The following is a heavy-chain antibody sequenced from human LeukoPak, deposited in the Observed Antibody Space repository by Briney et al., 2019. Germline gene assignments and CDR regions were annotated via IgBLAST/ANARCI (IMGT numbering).Heavy chain of an antibody. D-gene: IGHD2/OR15-2a*01. J-gene: IGHJ4*02. CDR3: ARGATSLSYFDS. Sequence: SETLSLTCTVSGGSISSYYWSWIRQPAGKGLEWIGRIYTSGSTHYNPSLKSRVTMSLDTSKNQFSLKLSSVTAADTAVYYCARGATSLSYFDSRGQGTLVTVSS. V-gene: IGHV4-4*07. CDR1: GGSISSYY. CDR2: IYTSGST.